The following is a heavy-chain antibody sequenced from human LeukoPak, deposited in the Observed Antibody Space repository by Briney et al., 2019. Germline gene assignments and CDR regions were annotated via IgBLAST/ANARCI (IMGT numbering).Heavy chain of an antibody. V-gene: IGHV3-23*01. Sequence: GGSLRLSCAASGFTFSSYEMNWVRQAPGKGLEWVSAISGSGGSTYYADSVKGRFTISRDNSKNTLYLQMNSLRAEDAAVYYCAKVAKITIIVVVITPSFDYWGQGTLVTVSS. CDR2: ISGSGGST. CDR3: AKVAKITIIVVVITPSFDY. D-gene: IGHD3-22*01. CDR1: GFTFSSYE. J-gene: IGHJ4*02.